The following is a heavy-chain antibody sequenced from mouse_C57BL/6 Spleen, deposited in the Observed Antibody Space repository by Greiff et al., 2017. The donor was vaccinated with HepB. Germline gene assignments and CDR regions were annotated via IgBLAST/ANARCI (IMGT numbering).Heavy chain of an antibody. CDR1: GYTFTGYW. J-gene: IGHJ2*01. CDR3: ARPDSSGVDY. CDR2: ILPGNGST. D-gene: IGHD3-2*02. Sequence: VQLQESGAELLKPGASVKLSCKATGYTFTGYWIEWVKQRRGHGLEWIGEILPGNGSTNYNEKFKGKATFTADTSSNTAYMQLSSLTTEDSTIYYYARPDSSGVDYWGQGTTLTVSS. V-gene: IGHV1-9*01.